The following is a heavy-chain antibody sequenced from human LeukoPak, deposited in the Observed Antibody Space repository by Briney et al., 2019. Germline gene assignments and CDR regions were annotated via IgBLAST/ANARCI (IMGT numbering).Heavy chain of an antibody. CDR3: VAARWLQSDIDY. V-gene: IGHV4-4*02. Sequence: SETLSLTCAVSGDSIISNHWWSWVRQPPGRGLEWIGEIYHSGSTNYNPSLKSRVTISVDTSKNQFSLKLSSVTAADTAVYYCVAARWLQSDIDYWGQGTLVTVSS. D-gene: IGHD5-24*01. CDR2: IYHSGST. J-gene: IGHJ4*02. CDR1: GDSIISNHW.